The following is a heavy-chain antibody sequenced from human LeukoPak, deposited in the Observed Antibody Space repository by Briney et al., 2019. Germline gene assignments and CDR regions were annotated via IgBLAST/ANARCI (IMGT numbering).Heavy chain of an antibody. V-gene: IGHV1-8*01. Sequence: ASVKVSCKASGYTFTSYDINWVRQATGQGLEWMGWMNPNSGSTGYAQKFQGRVTMTRNTSISTAYMELSSLRSEDTAVYYCARKYSSSSLWFDPWGQGTLVTVSS. CDR3: ARKYSSSSLWFDP. CDR1: GYTFTSYD. D-gene: IGHD6-6*01. J-gene: IGHJ5*02. CDR2: MNPNSGST.